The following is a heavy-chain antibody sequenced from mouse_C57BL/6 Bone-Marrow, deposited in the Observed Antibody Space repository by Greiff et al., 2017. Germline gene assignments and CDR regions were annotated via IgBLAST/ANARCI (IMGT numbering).Heavy chain of an antibody. J-gene: IGHJ3*01. CDR3: ARERLGREWFAY. Sequence: VQLQQPGAELVKPGASVKLSCKASGYTFTSYWMHWVKQRPGQGLEWIGMIHPNSGSTNYNEKFKSKATLTVDNSSSTAYMQLNSLTSEDSAFYYGARERLGREWFAYGGQGTLGTVSA. V-gene: IGHV1-64*01. D-gene: IGHD4-1*01. CDR1: GYTFTSYW. CDR2: IHPNSGST.